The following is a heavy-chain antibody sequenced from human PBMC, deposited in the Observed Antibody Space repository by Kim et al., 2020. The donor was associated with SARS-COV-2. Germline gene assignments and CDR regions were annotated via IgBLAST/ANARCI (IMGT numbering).Heavy chain of an antibody. CDR1: GFTFSTYS. J-gene: IGHJ5*02. CDR3: ARAPWGCSGGSCQPA. V-gene: IGHV3-21*01. CDR2: ISSSSIYI. D-gene: IGHD2-15*01. Sequence: GGSLRLSCAASGFTFSTYSMNWVRQAPGKGLEWVSSISSSSIYIYYADSVKGRFIISRDNAKKSLYLQMNSLRAEDTAVYYCARAPWGCSGGSCQPAWGQGTLVTVSS.